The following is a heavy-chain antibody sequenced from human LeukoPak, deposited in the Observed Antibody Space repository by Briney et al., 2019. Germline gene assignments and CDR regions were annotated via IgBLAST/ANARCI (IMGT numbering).Heavy chain of an antibody. CDR3: ARAYVDCSGGSCYWDYYYYGMDV. D-gene: IGHD2-15*01. J-gene: IGHJ6*02. V-gene: IGHV1-69*13. CDR1: GDTFSSYA. CDR2: IIPIFGTA. Sequence: ASVKVSCKASGDTFSSYAISWVRQAPGQGLEWMGGIIPIFGTANYAQKFQGRVTITADESTSTAYMELSSLRSEDTAVYYCARAYVDCSGGSCYWDYYYYGMDVWGQGTTVTVSS.